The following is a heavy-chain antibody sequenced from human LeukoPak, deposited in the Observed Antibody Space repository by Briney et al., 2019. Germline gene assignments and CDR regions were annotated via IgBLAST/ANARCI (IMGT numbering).Heavy chain of an antibody. CDR3: AEDLSGDHSHSYAMDV. D-gene: IGHD2-21*01. Sequence: GGSLRLSCAASGFPFYTYGIHWVRQSPGKGLEWVAVISYDGTEQYYADSVKGRFTISRDNSKNTLSLQITSLRAEDTAVYFCAEDLSGDHSHSYAMDVWGQGATVTVSS. CDR2: ISYDGTEQ. CDR1: GFPFYTYG. V-gene: IGHV3-30*18. J-gene: IGHJ6*02.